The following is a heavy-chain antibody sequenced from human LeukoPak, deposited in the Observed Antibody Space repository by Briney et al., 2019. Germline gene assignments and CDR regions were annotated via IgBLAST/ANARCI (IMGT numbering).Heavy chain of an antibody. J-gene: IGHJ4*02. Sequence: SETLSLTCTVSGGSISSYYWSWIRQPPGKGLEWIGYIYYSGSTNYNPSLKSRVTISVDTSKNQSSLKLSSVTAADTAVYYCARVNSDYWPYYFDYWGQGTLVTVSS. CDR3: ARVNSDYWPYYFDY. CDR1: GGSISSYY. CDR2: IYYSGST. D-gene: IGHD5-12*01. V-gene: IGHV4-59*01.